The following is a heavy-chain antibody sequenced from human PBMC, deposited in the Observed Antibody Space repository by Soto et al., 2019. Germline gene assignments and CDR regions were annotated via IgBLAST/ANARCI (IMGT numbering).Heavy chain of an antibody. D-gene: IGHD3-9*01. CDR2: INSDGSST. Sequence: GGSLRLSCAASGFTFSSYWMHWVRQAPGKGLEWVSRINSDGSSTSYAYSLKGRFTISRDNAKNTLFLQMNSLRAEDTAVYYCSREAVYYDILTGLTYNWFDPWGQGTLVTVSS. CDR3: SREAVYYDILTGLTYNWFDP. V-gene: IGHV3-74*01. CDR1: GFTFSSYW. J-gene: IGHJ5*02.